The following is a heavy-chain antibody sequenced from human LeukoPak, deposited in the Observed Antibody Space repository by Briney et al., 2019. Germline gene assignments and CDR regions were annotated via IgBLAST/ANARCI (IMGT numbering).Heavy chain of an antibody. J-gene: IGHJ4*02. CDR1: GFTFSSYW. D-gene: IGHD1/OR15-1a*01. CDR2: IKQDGSEK. CDR3: ARGGGGNRRPYYFDY. Sequence: GGSLRLSCAASGFTFSSYWRSWVRQAPGKGLEWVANIKQDGSEKYYVDSVKGRFTISRDNAKNSLYLQMNSLRAEDTAVYYCARGGGGNRRPYYFDYWGQGTLVTVSS. V-gene: IGHV3-7*02.